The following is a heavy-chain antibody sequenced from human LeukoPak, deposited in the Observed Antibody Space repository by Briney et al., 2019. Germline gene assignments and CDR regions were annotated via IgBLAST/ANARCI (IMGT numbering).Heavy chain of an antibody. CDR1: GFTFDDYA. D-gene: IGHD6-13*01. Sequence: GRSLRLSCAASGFTFDDYAMHWVRQAPGKGLEWVSGISWNSGSIGYADSVKGRFTISRDNAKNSLYLQMDNLRPEDTALYYCAKDSSSSWYRDFDYWGQGTLVTVSS. CDR3: AKDSSSSWYRDFDY. CDR2: ISWNSGSI. J-gene: IGHJ4*02. V-gene: IGHV3-9*01.